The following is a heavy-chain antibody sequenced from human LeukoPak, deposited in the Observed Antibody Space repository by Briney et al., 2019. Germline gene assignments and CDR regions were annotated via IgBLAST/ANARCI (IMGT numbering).Heavy chain of an antibody. V-gene: IGHV3-7*01. CDR3: ARDMGWQQFDQ. D-gene: IGHD5-24*01. CDR2: INKDGGEK. CDR1: RFTFSNYW. J-gene: IGHJ4*02. Sequence: GGSLRLPCVASRFTFSNYWMTWVRQAPGKGLERVANINKDGGEKYYMESVKGRFTISRDNAKNSLYLQMNSLTVEDTAVYYCARDMGWQQFDQWGQGTLVTVSS.